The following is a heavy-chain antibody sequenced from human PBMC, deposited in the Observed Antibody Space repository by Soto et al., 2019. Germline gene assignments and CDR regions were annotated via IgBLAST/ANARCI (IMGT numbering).Heavy chain of an antibody. Sequence: GGSLRLSCTASGFAFSNYAMGWVRQAPGKGLEWVSSISTSIDATYYADSVKGRFTISRDDSKNTLYLQMNSLRAEDSAVYYCAKDRKVAARKFDSWGQGTQVTVSS. V-gene: IGHV3-23*01. CDR1: GFAFSNYA. CDR3: AKDRKVAARKFDS. D-gene: IGHD6-6*01. J-gene: IGHJ4*02. CDR2: ISTSIDAT.